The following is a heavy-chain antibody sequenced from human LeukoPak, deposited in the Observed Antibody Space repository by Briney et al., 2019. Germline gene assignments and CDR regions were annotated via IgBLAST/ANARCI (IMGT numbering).Heavy chain of an antibody. CDR1: GFTFSSYE. D-gene: IGHD1-26*01. J-gene: IGHJ4*02. CDR2: ISSSGSTI. CDR3: VRDLREGPGFDY. Sequence: PGGSLRLSCAASGFTFSSYEMNWVRQAPGKGLEWVSYISSSGSTIYYADSVKGRFTISRDNAKNSLYLQMNSLRAEDTAVYYCVRDLREGPGFDYWGQGTLVTVSS. V-gene: IGHV3-48*03.